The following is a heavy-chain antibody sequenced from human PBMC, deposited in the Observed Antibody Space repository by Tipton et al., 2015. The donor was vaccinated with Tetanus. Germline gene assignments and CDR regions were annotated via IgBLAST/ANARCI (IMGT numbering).Heavy chain of an antibody. J-gene: IGHJ6*02. CDR2: IPNSGST. Sequence: TLSLTCTVSGDSVSTGNFYWSWIRQHPGEGLEWIGYIPNSGSTYYNPSLKSRVTISVDTSQKQISLKVNSVTAADTAVYYCARDRGVRGGYYYYHGMDVWGQGTTVTVSS. V-gene: IGHV4-31*03. CDR1: GDSVSTGNFY. D-gene: IGHD3-10*01. CDR3: ARDRGVRGGYYYYHGMDV.